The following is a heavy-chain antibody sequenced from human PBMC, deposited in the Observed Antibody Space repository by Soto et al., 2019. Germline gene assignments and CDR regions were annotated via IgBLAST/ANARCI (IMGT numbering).Heavy chain of an antibody. CDR2: IIPIFGTA. V-gene: IGHV1-69*06. Sequence: QVQLVQSGAEVKKPGSSVKVSCKASGGTFSSYAISWVRQAPGQGIECMGGIIPIFGTAHYAQKFQGRVTITADKSTSTAYLELSSLRAEDTAVYYCAIVSGHSSWEYNWFDPWGQGTLGTVSS. J-gene: IGHJ5*02. CDR1: GGTFSSYA. D-gene: IGHD6-13*01. CDR3: AIVSGHSSWEYNWFDP.